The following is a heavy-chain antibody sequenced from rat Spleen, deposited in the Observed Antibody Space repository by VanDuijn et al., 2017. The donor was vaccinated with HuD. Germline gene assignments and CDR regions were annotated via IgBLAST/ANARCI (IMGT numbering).Heavy chain of an antibody. Sequence: EVQLVESGGGLVQPGRSLKLSCAASGFTFSRSAMAWVRQAPTKGLEWVATISYDGSSTYYRDSVKGRFTISRDNAKRILYRQMDSLRSEDTATYYCAREAGIPFHYFDYWGQGVMVTVSA. CDR3: AREAGIPFHYFDY. J-gene: IGHJ2*01. V-gene: IGHV5-29*01. D-gene: IGHD1-4*01. CDR1: GFTFSRSA. CDR2: ISYDGSST.